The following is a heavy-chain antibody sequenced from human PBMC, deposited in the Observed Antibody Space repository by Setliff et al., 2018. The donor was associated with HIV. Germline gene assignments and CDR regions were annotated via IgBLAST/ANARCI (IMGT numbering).Heavy chain of an antibody. CDR1: GGAISSSSYY. Sequence: PSETLSLTCNVSGGAISSSSYYWFWIRQPPGKGLEWSGSIFYSGSTYYNPSLKSRLTISVDTSKTQFSLKLRSVTAADTAVYYCARLAGKSILVWLSPDAFDIWGQGTMVTVSS. CDR2: IFYSGST. CDR3: ARLAGKSILVWLSPDAFDI. V-gene: IGHV4-39*01. D-gene: IGHD3-3*01. J-gene: IGHJ3*02.